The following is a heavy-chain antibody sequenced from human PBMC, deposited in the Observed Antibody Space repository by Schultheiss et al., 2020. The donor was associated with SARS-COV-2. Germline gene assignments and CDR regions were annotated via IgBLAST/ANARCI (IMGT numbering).Heavy chain of an antibody. D-gene: IGHD3-3*01. CDR3: ARADDFLGPTHYYYYGMDV. V-gene: IGHV4-34*09. CDR1: GGSFSGYY. CDR2: IYYSGST. J-gene: IGHJ6*02. Sequence: SETLSLTCAVYGGSFSGYYWSWIRQPAGKGLEWIGRIYYSGSTYYNPSLKSRVTISVDTSKNQFSLKLSSVTAADTAVYYCARADDFLGPTHYYYYGMDVWGQGTTVTVSS.